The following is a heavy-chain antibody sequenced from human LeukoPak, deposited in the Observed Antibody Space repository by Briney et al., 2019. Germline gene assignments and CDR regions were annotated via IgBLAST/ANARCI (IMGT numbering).Heavy chain of an antibody. Sequence: RAGGSLRLSCVASGFSFSDHWMNWFRQAPGKGLEWVATIKKDGSEQYYVDSMKGRLTIPRDNAKNSVYLQIHNLRAEDTAAYYCARDLGWLQSDYWGQGTLVTVSS. CDR2: IKKDGSEQ. J-gene: IGHJ4*02. V-gene: IGHV3-7*01. D-gene: IGHD5-24*01. CDR3: ARDLGWLQSDY. CDR1: GFSFSDHW.